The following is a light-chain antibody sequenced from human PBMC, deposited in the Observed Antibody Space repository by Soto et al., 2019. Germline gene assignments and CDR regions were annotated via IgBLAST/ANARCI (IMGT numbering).Light chain of an antibody. V-gene: IGLV2-14*01. Sequence: QSALTQPASVSGSPGQSITISCTGTSNDVGGYNYVSWYQHHPGKAPKLMIYEVTTRPSGVSNRFSGSRSGNTASLGISGLQAEDEDDYYCSSDTSSSTVVFGGGTKLTVL. CDR3: SSDTSSSTVV. J-gene: IGLJ2*01. CDR2: EVT. CDR1: SNDVGGYNY.